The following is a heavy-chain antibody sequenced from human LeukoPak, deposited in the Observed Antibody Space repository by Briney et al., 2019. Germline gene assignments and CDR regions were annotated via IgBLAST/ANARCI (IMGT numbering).Heavy chain of an antibody. CDR3: AKDLKRSHRWVLEIDAFDI. Sequence: GGSLRLSCAASGFTFSSYGMHWVRQAPGKGLEWVAFIRYDGSNKYYADSVKGRFTISRDNSKNTLYLQMNSLRAEDTAVYYCAKDLKRSHRWVLEIDAFDIWGQGTMVTVSS. V-gene: IGHV3-30*02. CDR2: IRYDGSNK. D-gene: IGHD4-23*01. CDR1: GFTFSSYG. J-gene: IGHJ3*02.